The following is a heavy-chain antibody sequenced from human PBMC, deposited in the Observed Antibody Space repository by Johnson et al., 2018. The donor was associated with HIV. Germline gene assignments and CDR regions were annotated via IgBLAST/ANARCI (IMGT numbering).Heavy chain of an antibody. J-gene: IGHJ3*02. D-gene: IGHD6-13*01. V-gene: IGHV3-48*04. CDR2: ISSSGSTI. Sequence: VQLVESGGGVVQPGRSLRLSCAASGFTFSSYAMHWVRQAPGKGLEWVSYISSSGSTIYYADSVKGRFTISRDNAQNSLYLQMNSMRAEDTAVYYCAKVPSRYSVIAATGTCAFDIWGQGTMVTVSS. CDR1: GFTFSSYA. CDR3: AKVPSRYSVIAATGTCAFDI.